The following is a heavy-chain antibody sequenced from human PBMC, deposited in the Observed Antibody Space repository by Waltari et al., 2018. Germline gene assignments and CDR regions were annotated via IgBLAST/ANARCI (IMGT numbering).Heavy chain of an antibody. J-gene: IGHJ4*02. CDR3: ASTVYYDSSGWTYYFDY. CDR1: GGSTSRSSYS. D-gene: IGHD3-22*01. CDR2: IYYSGST. Sequence: QLQLQESGPGLVTPSATLSLTCPVSGGSTSRSSYSWGWIRQPPGKGLEWIGSIYYSGSTYYNPSLKSRVTISVDTSKNQFSLKLSSVTAADTAVYYCASTVYYDSSGWTYYFDYWGQGTLVTVSS. V-gene: IGHV4-39*01.